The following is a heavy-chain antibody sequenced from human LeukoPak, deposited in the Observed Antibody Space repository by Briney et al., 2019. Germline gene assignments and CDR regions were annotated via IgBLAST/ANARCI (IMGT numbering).Heavy chain of an antibody. J-gene: IGHJ4*02. V-gene: IGHV3-23*01. Sequence: GGSLRLSCAASGFTFSSYAMSWVRQAPGKGLEWVPAISGSGGSTYYADSVKGRFTISRDNSKNTLYLQMNSLRAEDTAVYYCAKVRETRYSSSWYYFDYWGQGTLVTVSS. CDR1: GFTFSSYA. D-gene: IGHD6-13*01. CDR2: ISGSGGST. CDR3: AKVRETRYSSSWYYFDY.